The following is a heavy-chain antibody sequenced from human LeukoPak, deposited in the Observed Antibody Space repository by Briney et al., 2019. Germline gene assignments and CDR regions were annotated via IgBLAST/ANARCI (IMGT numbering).Heavy chain of an antibody. D-gene: IGHD5-18*01. CDR2: IYYSGST. CDR1: GGSISSGDYY. J-gene: IGHJ6*02. CDR3: ARDTAMATGYYYYGMDV. Sequence: SQTLSLTCTVSGGSISSGDYYWSWIRQPPGKGLEWIGSIYYSGSTYYNPSLKSRVTISVDTSKNQFSLKLSSVTAADTAVYYCARDTAMATGYYYYGMDVWGQGTTVTVSS. V-gene: IGHV4-39*01.